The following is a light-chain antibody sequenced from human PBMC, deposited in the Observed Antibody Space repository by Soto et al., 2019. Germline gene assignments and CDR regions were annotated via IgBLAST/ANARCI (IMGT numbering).Light chain of an antibody. Sequence: QSALTQPRSVSGAPGQSVTISCTGTISDVGGYNYVSWYQQHPGKAPKLVIYDVSKWPSGVPDRFSGSKSGNTASLTISGLQAEDEADYYCCSYAGNSLWVFGGGTKVTVL. V-gene: IGLV2-11*01. CDR3: CSYAGNSLWV. CDR1: ISDVGGYNY. CDR2: DVS. J-gene: IGLJ3*02.